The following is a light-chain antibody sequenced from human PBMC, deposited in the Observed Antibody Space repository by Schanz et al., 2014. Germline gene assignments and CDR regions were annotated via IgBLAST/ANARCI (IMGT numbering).Light chain of an antibody. J-gene: IGLJ2*01. CDR1: SNDVGGYNY. CDR2: QVT. CDR3: SSHTAITTAVV. V-gene: IGLV2-8*01. Sequence: QSALTQPPSASGSPGQSVTISCTGTSNDVGGYNYVSWYQQHPGKAPKVMISQVTKRPSGVPDRFSGSKSGNTASLTISGLQAEDEADYHCSSHTAITTAVVFGGGTKLTVL.